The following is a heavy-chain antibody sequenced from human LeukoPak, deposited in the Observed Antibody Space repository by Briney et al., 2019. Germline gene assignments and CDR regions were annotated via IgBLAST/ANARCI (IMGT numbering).Heavy chain of an antibody. CDR1: GGSISSGSYY. D-gene: IGHD1-1*01. CDR2: IYTSGST. CDR3: ARMEADLFDY. Sequence: SQTLSLTCTVSGGSISSGSYYWSWIRQPAGEGLEWIGRIYTSGSTNYNPSLKSRVTISVDTSKNQFSLKLSSVTAADTAVYYCARMEADLFDYWGRGTLVTVSS. J-gene: IGHJ4*02. V-gene: IGHV4-61*02.